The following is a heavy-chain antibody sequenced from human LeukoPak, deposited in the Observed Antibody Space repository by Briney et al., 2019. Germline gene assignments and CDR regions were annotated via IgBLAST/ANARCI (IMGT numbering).Heavy chain of an antibody. J-gene: IGHJ6*02. CDR1: GGSFSGYY. CDR3: ARGRVATLRYYGMDV. V-gene: IGHV4-34*01. CDR2: INHSGST. Sequence: TSETLSLTCAVYGGSFSGYYWSWIRQPPGKGLEWIGEINHSGSTNYNPSLKSRVTISVDTSKNQSSLKLSSVTAADTAVYYCARGRVATLRYYGMDVWGQGTTDTVSS. D-gene: IGHD5-24*01.